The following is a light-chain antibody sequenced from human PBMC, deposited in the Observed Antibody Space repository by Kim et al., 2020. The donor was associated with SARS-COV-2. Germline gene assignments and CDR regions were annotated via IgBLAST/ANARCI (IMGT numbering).Light chain of an antibody. CDR3: QQYGTSPSWT. J-gene: IGKJ1*01. CDR1: QSVARSY. CDR2: GAT. V-gene: IGKV3-20*01. Sequence: EIVLTQFPGTLSLSPGEGATLSCRASQSVARSYLAWYQQKPGQAPRLLIFGATTRASGIPDRFSGSGSGTDFTLNITRLEPDDFAVYYCQQYGTSPSWTLGPGTKLEIK.